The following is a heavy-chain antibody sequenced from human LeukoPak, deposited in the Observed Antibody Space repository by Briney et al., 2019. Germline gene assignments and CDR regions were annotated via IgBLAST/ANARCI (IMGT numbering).Heavy chain of an antibody. Sequence: GGSLRLSCAGSGFTFSSHAMSWVRQAPGKGLEWVSAMSGSGGSTYYADSVKGRFTISRDNAKNSLYLQMNSLRAEDTAVYYCARPQTAAGHLYYYYYMDVWGKGTTVTISS. J-gene: IGHJ6*03. CDR3: ARPQTAAGHLYYYYYMDV. V-gene: IGHV3-23*01. D-gene: IGHD6-13*01. CDR2: MSGSGGST. CDR1: GFTFSSHA.